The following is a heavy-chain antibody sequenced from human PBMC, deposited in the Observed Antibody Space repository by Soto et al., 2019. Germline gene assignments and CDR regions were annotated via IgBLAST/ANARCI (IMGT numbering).Heavy chain of an antibody. CDR2: IRNKPNGHTT. CDR1: GFTFSGHY. Sequence: EVQLVESGGGLVQPGGSLRLSCEGSGFTFSGHYMDWVRQAPGKGLEWLGRIRNKPNGHTTAYAAAVKGRFTISRDDSKNLVYMEMNSLKSEDTALYYCSTTVITAPLFEYWGQGTLVAVSS. CDR3: STTVITAPLFEY. V-gene: IGHV3-72*01. J-gene: IGHJ4*02. D-gene: IGHD2-21*02.